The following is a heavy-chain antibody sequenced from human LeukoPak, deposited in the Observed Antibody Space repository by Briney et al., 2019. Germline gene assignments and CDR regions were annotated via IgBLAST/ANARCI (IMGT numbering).Heavy chain of an antibody. J-gene: IGHJ4*02. CDR3: ARWGWYSGSYRDY. CDR1: EFSVGSNY. V-gene: IGHV3-66*01. CDR2: IYSGGST. D-gene: IGHD1-26*01. Sequence: GGSLRLSCAASEFSVGSNYMTWVRQAPGKGLEWVSLIYSGGSTYYADSVKGRFTISRDNSKNTLYLQMNSLRAEDTAVYYCARWGWYSGSYRDYWGQGTLVTVSS.